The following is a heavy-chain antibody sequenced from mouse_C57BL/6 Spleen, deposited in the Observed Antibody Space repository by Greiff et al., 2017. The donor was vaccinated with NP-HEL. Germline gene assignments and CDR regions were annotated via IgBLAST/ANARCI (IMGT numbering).Heavy chain of an antibody. CDR2: IDPENGDT. CDR1: GFNIKDDY. D-gene: IGHD2-5*01. J-gene: IGHJ2*01. V-gene: IGHV14-4*01. CDR3: TTRGYSNYVY. Sequence: VQLQQSGAELVRPGASVKLSCTASGFNIKDDYMHWVKQRPEQGLEWIGWIDPENGDTEYASKFQGKATITADTSSITAYLQLSSLTSEDTAVYYCTTRGYSNYVYWGQGTTLTVSS.